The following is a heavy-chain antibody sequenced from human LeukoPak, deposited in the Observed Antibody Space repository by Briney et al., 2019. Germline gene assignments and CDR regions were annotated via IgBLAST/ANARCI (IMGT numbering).Heavy chain of an antibody. CDR1: GYTFTSYG. J-gene: IGHJ4*02. Sequence: ASVKVSCKASGYTFTSYGISWVRQAPGQGLEWMGWINPNSGGTNYAQKSQGRVTMTRDTSISTAYMELSRLRSDDTAVYYCARLAKERAHYYDSSGYYYDDYFDYWGQGTLVTVSS. CDR2: INPNSGGT. D-gene: IGHD3-22*01. V-gene: IGHV1-2*02. CDR3: ARLAKERAHYYDSSGYYYDDYFDY.